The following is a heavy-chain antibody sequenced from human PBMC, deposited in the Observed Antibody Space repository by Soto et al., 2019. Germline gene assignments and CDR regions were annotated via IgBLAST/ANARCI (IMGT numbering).Heavy chain of an antibody. Sequence: SVKVSCKASGGTFSSYAISWVRQAPGQGLEWMGGIIPIFGTANYAQKFQGRVTITTDESTSTAYMELSSLRSEDTAVYYCAAEDYDFWSGVTYGMDVWGQGTTVTVSS. D-gene: IGHD3-3*01. J-gene: IGHJ6*02. CDR1: GGTFSSYA. CDR3: AAEDYDFWSGVTYGMDV. CDR2: IIPIFGTA. V-gene: IGHV1-69*05.